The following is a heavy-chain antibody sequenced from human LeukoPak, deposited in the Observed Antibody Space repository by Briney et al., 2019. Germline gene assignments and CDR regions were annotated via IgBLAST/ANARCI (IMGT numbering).Heavy chain of an antibody. CDR2: INHSGSP. V-gene: IGHV4-34*01. J-gene: IGHJ4*02. Sequence: SETLSLTCAVYGGSFSDYYWTWIRQPPGKGLEWIGEINHSGSPNNNPSLKSRVSISFDTSKNQFSLKLTSVTAADTAVYYCGSRRTAMFGVIKGPIDYWAREPWSPSPQ. CDR1: GGSFSDYY. CDR3: GSRRTAMFGVIKGPIDY. D-gene: IGHD3-3*01.